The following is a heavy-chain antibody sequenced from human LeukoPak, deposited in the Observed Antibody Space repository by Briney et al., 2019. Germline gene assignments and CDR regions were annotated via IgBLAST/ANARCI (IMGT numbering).Heavy chain of an antibody. V-gene: IGHV4-39*01. CDR2: VHYSGTA. Sequence: SETLSLTCSVSGGSIISSRDHWDWIRQPPGKGLEWIASVHYSGTAYYNPSLRSRVTISVDTYKNQFALKVTSVTAADTAAYYCARRLHYYDYWGQGTLVTVSS. J-gene: IGHJ4*02. CDR1: GGSIISSRDH. D-gene: IGHD2-21*02. CDR3: ARRLHYYDY.